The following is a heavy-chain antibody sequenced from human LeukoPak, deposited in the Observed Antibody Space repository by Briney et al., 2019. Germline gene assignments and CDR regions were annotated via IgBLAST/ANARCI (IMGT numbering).Heavy chain of an antibody. J-gene: IGHJ4*02. CDR3: ARQVAAVAGTGYFDY. V-gene: IGHV4-39*01. Sequence: SETLSLTCTVSGGSIRSSSYYWGWIRQPPGKGLEWIGSIYYSGSTYYNASLKSRGTISVDTSKNQFSLKLNSVTAADTAVYFCARQVAAVAGTGYFDYWGQGTLVTVSS. CDR1: GGSIRSSSYY. D-gene: IGHD6-19*01. CDR2: IYYSGST.